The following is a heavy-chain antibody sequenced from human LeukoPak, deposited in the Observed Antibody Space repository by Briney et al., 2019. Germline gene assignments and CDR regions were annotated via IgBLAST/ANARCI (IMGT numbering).Heavy chain of an antibody. CDR1: GGSISSSSYY. D-gene: IGHD3-22*01. CDR3: ARDAYYYDSSGYFRFDY. CDR2: TYYSGST. Sequence: SETLSLTCTVSGGSISSSSYYWGWIRQPPGEGLEWIGSTYYSGSTYYNPSLKSRVTISVDTSKNQFSLKLSSVTAADTAVYYCARDAYYYDSSGYFRFDYWGQGTLVTVSS. J-gene: IGHJ4*02. V-gene: IGHV4-39*02.